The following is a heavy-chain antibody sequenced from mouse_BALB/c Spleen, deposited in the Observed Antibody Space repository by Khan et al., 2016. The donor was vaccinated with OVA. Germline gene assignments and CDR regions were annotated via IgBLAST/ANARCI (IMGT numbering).Heavy chain of an antibody. V-gene: IGHV1-4*01. Sequence: QVQLQQSGAELARPGASVKMSCKTSGYTFTTYTLHWVKQRPGRSLEWIGYINPSNDYTNYNQTFKDKSTLTADKSSSTASMQLSSLTSEDSAVYYCARSGQLGLRGGFTYWGQGTLVTVSA. D-gene: IGHD3-2*01. J-gene: IGHJ3*01. CDR2: INPSNDYT. CDR1: GYTFTTYT. CDR3: ARSGQLGLRGGFTY.